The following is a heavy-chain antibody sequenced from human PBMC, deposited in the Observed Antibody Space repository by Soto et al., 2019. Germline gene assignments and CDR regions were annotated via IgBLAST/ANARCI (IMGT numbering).Heavy chain of an antibody. J-gene: IGHJ3*02. CDR1: GFTFSDHY. CDR3: ARVGLRGYAWDAFDI. V-gene: IGHV3-72*01. D-gene: IGHD5-12*01. CDR2: TRNKANSYTT. Sequence: EVQLVESGGGLVQPGGSLRLSCAASGFTFSDHYMDWVRQAPGKGLEWVGRTRNKANSYTTEYAASVKGRFTISRDDSKNSLYLQMNSLKTEDTAVYYCARVGLRGYAWDAFDIWGQGTMVTVSS.